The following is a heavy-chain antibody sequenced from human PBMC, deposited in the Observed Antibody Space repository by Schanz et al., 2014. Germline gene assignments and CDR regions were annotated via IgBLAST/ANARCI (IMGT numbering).Heavy chain of an antibody. J-gene: IGHJ2*01. CDR3: ARLSVAGRPHVNYWYFDL. V-gene: IGHV1-46*01. CDR1: GYTFTSDS. Sequence: QVQLVQSGAEVKKPGASVKVSCKASGYTFTSDSMHWVRQAPGQGLEWMGMINPSGGSTTYAQKFQGIVTMTTDTSTSTVFLELSSLRSDDTAVYYCARLSVAGRPHVNYWYFDLWGRGTLVTVSS. D-gene: IGHD6-19*01. CDR2: INPSGGST.